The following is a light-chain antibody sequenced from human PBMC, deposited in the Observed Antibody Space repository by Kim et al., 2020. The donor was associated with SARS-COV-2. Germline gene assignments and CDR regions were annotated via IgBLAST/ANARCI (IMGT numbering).Light chain of an antibody. CDR1: QSISSW. V-gene: IGKV1-5*01. Sequence: SASVGDRVTITCRASQSISSWLAWYQQKPGKAPTLLIYDVSTLESGVPSRFSGSGSGTESTLTISSLQPDDFATYYCQQYDDWWTFGQGTKVDIK. J-gene: IGKJ1*01. CDR2: DVS. CDR3: QQYDDWWT.